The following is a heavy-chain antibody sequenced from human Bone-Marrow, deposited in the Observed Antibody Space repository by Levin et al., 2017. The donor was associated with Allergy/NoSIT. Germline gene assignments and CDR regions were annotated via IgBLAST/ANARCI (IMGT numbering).Heavy chain of an antibody. D-gene: IGHD3-22*01. V-gene: IGHV3-21*01. CDR3: ARSGSPDY. Sequence: SGGSLRLSCAASGFTFSDYSMNWVRQAPGKGLEWVSSISPNSNYIYYADSLKGRFTISRDNAKSSVFLQMNSLRAEDTALYYCARSGSPDYWGQGTLVTVSS. J-gene: IGHJ4*02. CDR1: GFTFSDYS. CDR2: ISPNSNYI.